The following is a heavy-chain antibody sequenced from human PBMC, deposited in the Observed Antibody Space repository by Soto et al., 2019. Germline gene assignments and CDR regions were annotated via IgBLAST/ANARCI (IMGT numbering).Heavy chain of an antibody. CDR3: AKDVMIVGVVTPMDV. J-gene: IGHJ6*02. CDR1: GFTFSSYG. Sequence: ESGGGVVQPGRSLRLSCAASGFTFSSYGMHWVRQAPGKGLEWVAVISYDGSNKYYADSVKGRFTISRDNSKNTLYLQMNSLRAEDTAVYYCAKDVMIVGVVTPMDVWGQGTTVTVSS. D-gene: IGHD3-3*01. CDR2: ISYDGSNK. V-gene: IGHV3-30*18.